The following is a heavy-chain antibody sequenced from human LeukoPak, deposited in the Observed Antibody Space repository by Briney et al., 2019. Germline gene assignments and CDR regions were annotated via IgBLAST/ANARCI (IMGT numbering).Heavy chain of an antibody. J-gene: IGHJ5*02. CDR2: IYYSGST. CDR1: GGSVSSGSYY. D-gene: IGHD4-17*01. V-gene: IGHV4-61*01. CDR3: ARSSNYGGYVDWFDP. Sequence: SETLSLTCTVSGGSVSSGSYYWSWIRQPPGKGLEWIGYIYYSGSTNYNPSLKSRVTISVDTSKNQFSLKLSSVTAADTAVYYCARSSNYGGYVDWFDPWGQGTLVTVSS.